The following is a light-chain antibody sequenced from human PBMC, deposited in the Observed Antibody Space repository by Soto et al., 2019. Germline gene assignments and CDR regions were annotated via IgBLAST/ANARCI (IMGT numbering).Light chain of an antibody. CDR3: AAWDDSLSGHFV. CDR1: SSNIGTNT. Sequence: QAVVTQPPSASGTPGQRVTISCSGSSSNIGTNTVNWYQHLPGTAPKLLIYNNNQRPSGVPDRFSGSKSGTSASLAISGLQSEDEADYYCAAWDDSLSGHFVFGTGTKLTVL. V-gene: IGLV1-44*01. J-gene: IGLJ1*01. CDR2: NNN.